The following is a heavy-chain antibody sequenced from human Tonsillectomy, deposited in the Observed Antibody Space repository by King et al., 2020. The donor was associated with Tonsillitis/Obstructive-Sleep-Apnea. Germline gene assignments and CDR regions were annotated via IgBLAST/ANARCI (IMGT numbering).Heavy chain of an antibody. CDR2: IYYSGST. D-gene: IGHD2-2*01. CDR3: ARAPLGYCSRASCYDGSFDY. V-gene: IGHV4-59*01. J-gene: IGHJ4*02. Sequence: VQLQESGPGLVKPSETLSLTCTVSNGSINFYYWSWIRQPPGKGLEWIGFIYYSGSTTYNPSLKSRVTISVDTSKNQFSLKLSSVTAADTAFYYCARAPLGYCSRASCYDGSFDYWGQGTLVTVSS. CDR1: NGSINFYY.